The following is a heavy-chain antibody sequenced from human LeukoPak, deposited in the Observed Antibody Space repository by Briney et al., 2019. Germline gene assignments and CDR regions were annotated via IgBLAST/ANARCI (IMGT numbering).Heavy chain of an antibody. CDR2: INWNGGST. J-gene: IGHJ4*02. D-gene: IGHD6-13*01. CDR3: ARDDSSSWWGYFDY. Sequence: GGSLRLSCAASGFTLDDYGMSWVRQAPGKGLEWVSGINWNGGSTGYADSVKGRFTISRDNAKNSLYLQMNSLRAEDTALYYCARDDSSSWWGYFDYWGQGTLVTVSS. CDR1: GFTLDDYG. V-gene: IGHV3-20*04.